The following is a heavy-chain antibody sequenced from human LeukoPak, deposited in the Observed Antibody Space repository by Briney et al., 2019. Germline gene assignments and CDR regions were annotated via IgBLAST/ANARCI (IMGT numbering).Heavy chain of an antibody. J-gene: IGHJ5*02. CDR3: ARDPLYYGSGKNWFDP. CDR1: GFTFSSYS. D-gene: IGHD3-10*01. Sequence: GGSLRLSCAASGFTFSSYSMNWVRQAPGKGLEWVSSISSSSSYIYYADSVKGRFTISRDNAKNSLYLQMNSLRAEDTAVYYCARDPLYYGSGKNWFDPWGQGTLVTVSS. CDR2: ISSSSSYI. V-gene: IGHV3-21*01.